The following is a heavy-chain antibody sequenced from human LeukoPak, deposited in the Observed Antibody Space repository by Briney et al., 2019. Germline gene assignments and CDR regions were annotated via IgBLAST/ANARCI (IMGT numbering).Heavy chain of an antibody. CDR2: IYTSGST. D-gene: IGHD5-18*01. Sequence: SETLSLTCTVSGGSISSYYWSWIRQPPGKGLEWIGYIYTSGSTNYNPSLKSRVTISVDTSKNQFSLKLSSVTAADTAVYYCARHTAMVALPDYGGQGTLVTVSS. CDR3: ARHTAMVALPDY. CDR1: GGSISSYY. J-gene: IGHJ4*02. V-gene: IGHV4-4*09.